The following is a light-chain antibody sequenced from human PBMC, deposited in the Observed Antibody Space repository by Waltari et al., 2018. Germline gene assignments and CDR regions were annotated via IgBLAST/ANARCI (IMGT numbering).Light chain of an antibody. J-gene: IGKJ4*01. Sequence: AIQLTQSPSSLSASVGDRVTLTCRASQGIRGNLTWYQQKAGRAPKLRLYAASSLERGVPSRFGGSGSGTDFTLTISSLQPEDFATYYCQQFYSYPLTFGGGTKVEIK. CDR3: QQFYSYPLT. CDR1: QGIRGN. V-gene: IGKV1-13*02. CDR2: AAS.